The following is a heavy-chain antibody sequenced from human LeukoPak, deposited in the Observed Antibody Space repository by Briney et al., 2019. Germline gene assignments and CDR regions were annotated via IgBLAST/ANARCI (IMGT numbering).Heavy chain of an antibody. Sequence: PGRSLRLSCAASGFTFSSYGMHWVRQAPGKGLEWVSSISSSSSTYIYYADSVKGRFTISRDNAKNSLYLQMNSLRAEDTAVYYCARAHCSGNCSPYFDYWGQGTLVTVSS. CDR1: GFTFSSYG. V-gene: IGHV3-21*01. D-gene: IGHD2-21*01. J-gene: IGHJ4*02. CDR2: ISSSSSTYI. CDR3: ARAHCSGNCSPYFDY.